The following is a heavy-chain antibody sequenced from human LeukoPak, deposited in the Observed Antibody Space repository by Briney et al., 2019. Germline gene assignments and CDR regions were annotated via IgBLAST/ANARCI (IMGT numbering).Heavy chain of an antibody. Sequence: ASVKVSCKASGYTFTGYYMHWVRQAPGQGLEWMGWINPNSGGTNYAQKFQGRVTMTRDTSISTAFMDLSRLRSDDTAVYYCATKLGYCSSTSCYHTATYYYYYYMDVWGKGTTVTVSS. CDR2: INPNSGGT. CDR1: GYTFTGYY. V-gene: IGHV1-2*02. D-gene: IGHD2-2*01. J-gene: IGHJ6*03. CDR3: ATKLGYCSSTSCYHTATYYYYYYMDV.